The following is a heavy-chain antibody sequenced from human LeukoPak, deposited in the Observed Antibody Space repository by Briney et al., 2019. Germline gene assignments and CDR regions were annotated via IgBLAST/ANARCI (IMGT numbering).Heavy chain of an antibody. D-gene: IGHD6-19*01. J-gene: IGHJ4*02. V-gene: IGHV3-48*03. CDR2: ISASGGNI. CDR1: GFPLSSYS. CDR3: ALLAVASDFDY. Sequence: GGSLRLSCEASGFPLSSYSINWVRQAPGKGLEWVSYISASGGNIYYLDSVKGRFSISRDNAKNSLYLQMNSLRVEDTAVYYCALLAVASDFDYWGQGALVTVSS.